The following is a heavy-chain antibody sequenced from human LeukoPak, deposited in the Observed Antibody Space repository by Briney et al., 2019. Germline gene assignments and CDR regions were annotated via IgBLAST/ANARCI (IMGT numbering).Heavy chain of an antibody. J-gene: IGHJ6*04. CDR1: GFTFNTYV. CDR3: AELGITMIGGV. V-gene: IGHV3-48*04. Sequence: GSLRLSCAASGFTFNTYVMHWVRQAPGKGLEWVSYISSSGSTIYYADSVKGRFTISRDNAKNSLYLQMNSLRAEDTAVYYCAELGITMIGGVWGKGTTVTISS. CDR2: ISSSGSTI. D-gene: IGHD3-10*02.